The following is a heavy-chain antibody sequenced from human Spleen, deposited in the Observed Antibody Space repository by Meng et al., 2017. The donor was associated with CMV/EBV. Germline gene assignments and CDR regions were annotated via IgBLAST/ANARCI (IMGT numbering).Heavy chain of an antibody. J-gene: IGHJ4*01. CDR2: IYYTGDI. D-gene: IGHD1-26*01. CDR3: VRIRVGHSSPIDF. CDR1: GGSISLGSYY. V-gene: IGHV4-31*02. Sequence: SGGSISLGSYYWGWVRQFQGRGLESIGRIYYTGDIFYNPSLKGRLTIAPDTSKNQWSLSLKFMTVADAAVYYCVRIRVGHSSPIDFWGRGTLVTVSS.